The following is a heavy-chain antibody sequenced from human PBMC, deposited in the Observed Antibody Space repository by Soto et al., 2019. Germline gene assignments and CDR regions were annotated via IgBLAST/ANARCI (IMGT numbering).Heavy chain of an antibody. CDR3: ARRYGYSFDY. Sequence: SETLSLSCTVSGGSISSYYWSWIRQPPGKGLEWIGYIYYSGSTNYNPSLKSRVTISVDTSKNQFSLKLSSVTAADTAVYYCARRYGYSFDYWGQGTLVTAPQ. V-gene: IGHV4-59*08. CDR2: IYYSGST. D-gene: IGHD1-1*01. CDR1: GGSISSYY. J-gene: IGHJ4*02.